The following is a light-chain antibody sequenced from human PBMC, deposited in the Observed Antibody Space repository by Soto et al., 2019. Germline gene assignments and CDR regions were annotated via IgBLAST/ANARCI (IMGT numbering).Light chain of an antibody. CDR1: SSNIGNGY. Sequence: QSVLTQPPSVSAAPGQKVTISCSGSSSNIGNGYVSWYQHLPGTAPKVLIYENNKRPSGIPDRFSGSKSGTSATLGITGLQTGDEADYYCETWDTGLSAWVFGGGTKLTVL. V-gene: IGLV1-51*02. CDR3: ETWDTGLSAWV. CDR2: ENN. J-gene: IGLJ2*01.